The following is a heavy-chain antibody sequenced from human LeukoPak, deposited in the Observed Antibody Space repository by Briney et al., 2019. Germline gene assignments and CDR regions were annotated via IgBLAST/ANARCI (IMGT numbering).Heavy chain of an antibody. CDR1: GGTFSSYA. D-gene: IGHD6-6*01. CDR3: ASWFSSPSSNWLDP. V-gene: IGHV1-69*05. J-gene: IGHJ5*02. CDR2: IIPIFGTA. Sequence: SVKVSCKPSGGTFSSYAISWVRQAPGQGLEWMGGIIPIFGTANYAQKFQGRVTITTDESTSTAYMELSSLRSEDTAVYYCASWFSSPSSNWLDPWGQGTLVTVSS.